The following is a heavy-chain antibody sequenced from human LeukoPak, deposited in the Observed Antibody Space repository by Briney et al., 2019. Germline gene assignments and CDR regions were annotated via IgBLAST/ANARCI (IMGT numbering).Heavy chain of an antibody. D-gene: IGHD6-19*01. V-gene: IGHV3-30*01. CDR1: GFTFSSYA. J-gene: IGHJ4*02. Sequence: GRSLRPSCAASGFTFSSYAMHWVRQAPGKGLEWVAVISYDGSNKYYADSVKGRFTISRDNSKNTLYLQMNSLRAEDTAVYYCARDPPAAGSFDYWGQGTLVTVSS. CDR3: ARDPPAAGSFDY. CDR2: ISYDGSNK.